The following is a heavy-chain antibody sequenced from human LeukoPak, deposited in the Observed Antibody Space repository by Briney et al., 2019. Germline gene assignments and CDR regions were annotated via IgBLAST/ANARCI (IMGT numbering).Heavy chain of an antibody. CDR3: ARGRGYSSQGIYYYYYYMDV. CDR1: GFTFSSYA. J-gene: IGHJ6*03. D-gene: IGHD6-13*01. V-gene: IGHV4-39*07. Sequence: PGGSLRLSCAASGFTFSSYAMSWVRQAPGKGLEWVGSIYYSGSTYYNPSLKSRVTISVDTSKNQFSLKLSSVTAADTAVYYCARGRGYSSQGIYYYYYYMDVWGKGTTVTVSS. CDR2: IYYSGST.